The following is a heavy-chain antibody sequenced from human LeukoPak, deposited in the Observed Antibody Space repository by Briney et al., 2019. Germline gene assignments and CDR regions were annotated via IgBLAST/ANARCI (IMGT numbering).Heavy chain of an antibody. J-gene: IGHJ6*02. D-gene: IGHD6-13*01. CDR1: GFTFSIYD. CDR2: ISTSGATM. CDR3: VREIISAPGASFYQGLDV. V-gene: IGHV3-48*03. Sequence: GGSLRLSCVTSGFTFSIYDMNWVRQAPGKGLEWISYISTSGATMHYADSVEGRFTISREDAKNSLYLQMNNLRAGDTAIYYCVREIISAPGASFYQGLDVWGQGTTVTVSS.